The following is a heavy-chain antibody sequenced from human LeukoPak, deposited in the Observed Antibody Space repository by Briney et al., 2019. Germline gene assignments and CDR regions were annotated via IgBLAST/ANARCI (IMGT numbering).Heavy chain of an antibody. V-gene: IGHV1-69*13. CDR2: IIPIFGTA. CDR3: ERDRVNSGYDSTGFAY. Sequence: SVKVSCKASGGTSSSYAISWVRQAPGQGLEWMGGIIPIFGTANYAQKFQGRVTITADESTSTAYMELSSLRSEDTAVYYCERDRVNSGYDSTGFAYWGQGTLVTVSS. J-gene: IGHJ4*02. D-gene: IGHD5-12*01. CDR1: GGTSSSYA.